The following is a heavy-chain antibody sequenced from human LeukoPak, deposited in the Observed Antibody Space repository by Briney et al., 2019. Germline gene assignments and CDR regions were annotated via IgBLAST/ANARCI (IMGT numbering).Heavy chain of an antibody. J-gene: IGHJ6*02. Sequence: GGSLRLTCAASGFIFSSYSMSWVRQAPGKGLEWVSVITGSGGNTYYADSVKGRFTISKDNSKNTVYLQMSSLRVDDTAVYHCAKAASSSWPPYYYGMDVWGQGTTVTVSS. CDR3: AKAASSSWPPYYYGMDV. CDR1: GFIFSSYS. V-gene: IGHV3-23*01. CDR2: ITGSGGNT. D-gene: IGHD6-13*01.